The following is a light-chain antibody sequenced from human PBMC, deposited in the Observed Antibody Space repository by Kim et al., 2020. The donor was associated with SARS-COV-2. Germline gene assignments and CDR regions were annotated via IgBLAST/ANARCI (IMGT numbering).Light chain of an antibody. CDR3: STWDSSLSSVV. J-gene: IGLJ2*01. V-gene: IGLV1-51*01. CDR2: DSN. Sequence: GQKDTISCSGGRSNIGRNYVSWYQHVPGTAPKLLIYDSNHRPSGIPDRFSASKSGASATLGITGLQTGDEASYYCSTWDSSLSSVVFGGGTQLTVL. CDR1: RSNIGRNY.